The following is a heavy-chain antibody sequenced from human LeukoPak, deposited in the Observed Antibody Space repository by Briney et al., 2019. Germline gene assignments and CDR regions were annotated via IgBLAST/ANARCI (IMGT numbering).Heavy chain of an antibody. Sequence: GGSLRLSCAASGFTFSDYYMSWVRQAPGKGLEWVSAISGSGGSTYYADSVKGRFTISRDNSKNTLYLQMNSLRAEDTAVYYCAKVGIVATSYFDYWGQGTLVTVSS. CDR3: AKVGIVATSYFDY. CDR1: GFTFSDYY. CDR2: ISGSGGST. V-gene: IGHV3-23*01. J-gene: IGHJ4*02. D-gene: IGHD5-12*01.